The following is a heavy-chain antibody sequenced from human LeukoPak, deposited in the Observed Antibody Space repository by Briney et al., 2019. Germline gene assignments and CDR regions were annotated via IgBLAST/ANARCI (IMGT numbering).Heavy chain of an antibody. J-gene: IGHJ4*02. CDR1: GGSISSSNW. V-gene: IGHV4-4*02. Sequence: PSGTLSLTCAVSGGSISSSNWWSWVRQPPGKGLEWIGEIYHSGSTNYNPSLKSRVTISVDKSKNQFSPKPSSVTAADTAVYYCARLSRSYYDILTGYYSPLYYFDYWGQGTLVTVSS. CDR3: ARLSRSYYDILTGYYSPLYYFDY. CDR2: IYHSGST. D-gene: IGHD3-9*01.